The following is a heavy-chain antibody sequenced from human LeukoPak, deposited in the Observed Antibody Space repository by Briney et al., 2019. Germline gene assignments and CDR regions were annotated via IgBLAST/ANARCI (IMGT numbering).Heavy chain of an antibody. J-gene: IGHJ3*02. CDR1: GGSISSYY. CDR2: IYYSGST. CDR3: ARDRPGGTRPDGAFDI. Sequence: SETLSLTCTVSGGSISSYYWSWIRQPPGKGLEWIGYIYYSGSTNYNPSLKSRVTISVDTSNNQFSLKLSSVTAADTAVYYCARDRPGGTRPDGAFDIWGQGTMVTVSS. D-gene: IGHD6-6*01. V-gene: IGHV4-59*01.